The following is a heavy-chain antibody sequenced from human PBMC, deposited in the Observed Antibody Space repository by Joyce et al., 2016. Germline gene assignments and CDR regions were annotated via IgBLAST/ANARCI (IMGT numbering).Heavy chain of an antibody. CDR3: ARHVTDWFDP. D-gene: IGHD3-10*02. J-gene: IGHJ5*02. CDR2: IDPRDSYT. V-gene: IGHV5-10-1*03. Sequence: EVQLVQSGAEVKKPGESLRISWVRQMPGKGLEWRGRIDPRDSYTDYSPSFEGHVTISVDKTISAAYLQWSSLRASDTAIYYCARHVTDWFDPWGQGTLVTVSS.